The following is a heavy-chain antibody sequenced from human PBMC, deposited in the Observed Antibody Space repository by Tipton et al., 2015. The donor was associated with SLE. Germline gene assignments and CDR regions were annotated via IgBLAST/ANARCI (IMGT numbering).Heavy chain of an antibody. CDR1: GGSISSGSYY. D-gene: IGHD2/OR15-2a*01. Sequence: NLSLTCTVSGGSISSGSYYWGWIRQPPGKGLEWIGRIYYSGSTYYNPSLKSRVTISVDTSKNQFSLKLSSVTAADTAVYYCALLTFSRDYWGQGTLVTVSS. CDR3: ALLTFSRDY. CDR2: IYYSGST. J-gene: IGHJ4*02. V-gene: IGHV4-39*01.